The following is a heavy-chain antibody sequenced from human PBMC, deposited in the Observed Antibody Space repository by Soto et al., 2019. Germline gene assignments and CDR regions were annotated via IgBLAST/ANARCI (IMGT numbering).Heavy chain of an antibody. CDR2: INHSGST. D-gene: IGHD3-3*01. Sequence: QVQLQQWGAGLLKPSETLSLTCAVYGGSFSGYYWSWIRQPPGKGLEWIGEINHSGSTNYNPSLKSRVTISVDTSKNQFSLKLSSVTAADTAVYYCARASRYYDFWSGSRWFDPWGQGTLVTVSS. V-gene: IGHV4-34*01. CDR1: GGSFSGYY. CDR3: ARASRYYDFWSGSRWFDP. J-gene: IGHJ5*02.